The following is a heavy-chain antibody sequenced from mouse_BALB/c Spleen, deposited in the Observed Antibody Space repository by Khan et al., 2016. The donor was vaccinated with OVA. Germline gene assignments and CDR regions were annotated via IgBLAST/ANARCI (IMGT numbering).Heavy chain of an antibody. CDR2: IDPSKSET. CDR1: GYTFTSFW. J-gene: IGHJ3*01. CDR3: ARGGYCSPFAY. D-gene: IGHD1-1*01. V-gene: IGHV1S127*01. Sequence: VQLQESGPELVRPGASVKMSCKASGYTFTSFWIHWVKQRPGQGLEWIGMIDPSKSETRLNQTFRDKATLNVDKSSNTAYMQLSRLTSEDSAVYYCARGGYCSPFAYWGQGTLVTVSA.